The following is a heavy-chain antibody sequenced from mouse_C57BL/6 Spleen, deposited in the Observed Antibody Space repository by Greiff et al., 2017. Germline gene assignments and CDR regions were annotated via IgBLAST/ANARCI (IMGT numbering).Heavy chain of an antibody. CDR2: ISDGGSYT. Sequence: EVKLMESGGGLVKPGGSLKLSCAASGFTFSSYAMSWVRQTPEKRLEWVATISDGGSYTYYPDNVKGRFTISRDNAKNNLYLQMSHLKSEDTAMYYCARDISDYGSSFDYWGQGTTLTVSS. V-gene: IGHV5-4*03. J-gene: IGHJ2*01. CDR1: GFTFSSYA. D-gene: IGHD1-1*01. CDR3: ARDISDYGSSFDY.